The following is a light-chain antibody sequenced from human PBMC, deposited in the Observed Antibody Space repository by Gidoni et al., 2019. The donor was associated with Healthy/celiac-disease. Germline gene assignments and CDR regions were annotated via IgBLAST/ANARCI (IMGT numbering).Light chain of an antibody. V-gene: IGLV3-1*01. CDR1: ELGDKY. Sequence: SYELTQPPSVSVSLGQTASITCSGDELGDKYACWYQQKPGQSPVLVIYQDSKRPSGIPERFSGSNSWNTATLTISGTQAMDEADYYCQSWDSSTDVLFGGGTKLTVL. CDR2: QDS. CDR3: QSWDSSTDVL. J-gene: IGLJ2*01.